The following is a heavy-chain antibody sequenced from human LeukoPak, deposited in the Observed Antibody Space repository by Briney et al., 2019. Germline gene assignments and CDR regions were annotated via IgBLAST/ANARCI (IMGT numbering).Heavy chain of an antibody. Sequence: GGSLSLSCAASGFSFNNAWMNWGRQAPGKGLEWVGRIKSKTNGGTTEYAAPVKGRFTILRDDSKNTLYLQMNSLKTEDTAIYYCMLGSGSYDSADFDYWGQGILVTVSS. CDR3: MLGSGSYDSADFDY. CDR2: IKSKTNGGTT. J-gene: IGHJ4*02. CDR1: GFSFNNAW. D-gene: IGHD3-10*01. V-gene: IGHV3-15*07.